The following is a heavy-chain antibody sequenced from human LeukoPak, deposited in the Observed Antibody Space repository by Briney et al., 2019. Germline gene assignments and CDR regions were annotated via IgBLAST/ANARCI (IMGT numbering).Heavy chain of an antibody. CDR3: AKAELGVDTFFDY. D-gene: IGHD3-3*01. J-gene: IGHJ4*02. CDR2: IRFDASNK. Sequence: GGSLRLSCAASGVTFSTYGMHWLRQAPGKGLGWVAFIRFDASNKYYADSVKGRLSISRDNSKNTVYLQMNSLRAEDTAIYYCAKAELGVDTFFDYWGQGTLVTVSS. CDR1: GVTFSTYG. V-gene: IGHV3-30*02.